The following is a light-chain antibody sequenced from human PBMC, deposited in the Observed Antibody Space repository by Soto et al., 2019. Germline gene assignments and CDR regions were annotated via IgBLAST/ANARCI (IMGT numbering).Light chain of an antibody. CDR1: SSDIGDYNY. CDR2: DVS. CDR3: CSYKRSGTLI. J-gene: IGLJ1*01. Sequence: QPALTQPASVTGSPGRSITISCVGTSSDIGDYNYVSWYQQHPGKVPKVIIYDVSNRPSGVSYRFSATKSGNTASLTISGLQAEDEDDYYCCSYKRSGTLIFGTGTKVTVL. V-gene: IGLV2-14*01.